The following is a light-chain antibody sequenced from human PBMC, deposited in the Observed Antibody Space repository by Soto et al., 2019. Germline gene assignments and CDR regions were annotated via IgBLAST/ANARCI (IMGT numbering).Light chain of an antibody. CDR2: DAS. Sequence: DIRMTQSQSSLSASLGDRATITFRASQGTRKDLGWYQQKTGQAPKLLIYDASQLETGVPSRFSGSGSGTDFTFTINSLQPEDIGTYYCQHYNSFPISFGQGTRLEIK. J-gene: IGKJ5*01. V-gene: IGKV1-33*01. CDR3: QHYNSFPIS. CDR1: QGTRKD.